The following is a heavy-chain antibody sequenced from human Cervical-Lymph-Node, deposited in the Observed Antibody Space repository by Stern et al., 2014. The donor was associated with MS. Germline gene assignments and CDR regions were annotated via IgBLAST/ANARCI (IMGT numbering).Heavy chain of an antibody. CDR3: ARVLLDLRSGPYHYSGMDV. CDR1: GGSFSNYA. CDR2: IIPMFGTA. Sequence: QVQLMQSVAEVKKPGSSVKVSCKASGGSFSNYAFNWVRQAPGQGLEWMGGIIPMFGTANYTQKFQGSITTTADQNTHTVYMDLSRLRSEDTAVFYCARVLLDLRSGPYHYSGMDVWGQGTTVTVSS. J-gene: IGHJ6*02. D-gene: IGHD3/OR15-3a*01. V-gene: IGHV1-69*01.